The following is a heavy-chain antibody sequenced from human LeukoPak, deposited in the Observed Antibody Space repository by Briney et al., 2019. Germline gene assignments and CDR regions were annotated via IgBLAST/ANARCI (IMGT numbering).Heavy chain of an antibody. D-gene: IGHD3-16*01. V-gene: IGHV4-34*01. CDR2: INHSGST. CDR1: GGSFSGYY. Sequence: PSETLSLTCAVYGGSFSGYYWSWIRQPPGKGLEWIGEINHSGSTNYNPSLKSRVTISVDTSKNQFSLKLSSVTAADTAVYYCARGRKGGTDYWGQGTLVTVSS. J-gene: IGHJ4*02. CDR3: ARGRKGGTDY.